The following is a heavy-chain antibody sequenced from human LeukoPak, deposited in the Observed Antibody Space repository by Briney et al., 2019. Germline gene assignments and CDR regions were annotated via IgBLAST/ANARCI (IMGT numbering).Heavy chain of an antibody. V-gene: IGHV3-30-3*01. D-gene: IGHD1-26*01. CDR2: ISYDGSNK. Sequence: GGSLRLSCAASGFTFSSYAMHWVRQAPGKGLEWVAVISYDGSNKYYADSVKGRFTISRDNSKNTLYLQMNSLRAEDTAIYYCVRDRGSYRPIDYWGQGTLVTVSS. J-gene: IGHJ4*02. CDR3: VRDRGSYRPIDY. CDR1: GFTFSSYA.